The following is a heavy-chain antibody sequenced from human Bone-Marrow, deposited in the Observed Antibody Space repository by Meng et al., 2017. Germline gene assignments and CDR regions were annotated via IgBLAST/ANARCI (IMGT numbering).Heavy chain of an antibody. Sequence: LQRQESGPGLVKPSETLSLTCTVSGGSISSSSYYWGWIRQPPGKGLEWVSRINPDGSSTAYADSVKGRFTISRDNAKNTLYLQLNSLRGEDTAVYYCTRDFDSGYGLWGQGTLVTVSS. CDR1: GGSISSSSYY. CDR2: INPDGSST. CDR3: TRDFDSGYGL. J-gene: IGHJ4*02. V-gene: IGHV3-74*01. D-gene: IGHD5-12*01.